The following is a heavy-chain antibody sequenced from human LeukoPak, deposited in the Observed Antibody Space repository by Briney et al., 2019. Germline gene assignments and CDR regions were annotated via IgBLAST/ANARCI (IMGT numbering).Heavy chain of an antibody. CDR3: ARGGHDFNPFYW. Sequence: GGSLRLSCAASGFTFSSHAIGWVRQAPGKGLEWVSSIKGGGGDPFYADSVNGRFTISRDNSKNTLFLQLDSLRAEDTAVYYCARGGHDFNPFYWWGQGTLVTVSS. V-gene: IGHV3-23*01. CDR1: GFTFSSHA. CDR2: IKGGGGDP. D-gene: IGHD2-21*02. J-gene: IGHJ4*02.